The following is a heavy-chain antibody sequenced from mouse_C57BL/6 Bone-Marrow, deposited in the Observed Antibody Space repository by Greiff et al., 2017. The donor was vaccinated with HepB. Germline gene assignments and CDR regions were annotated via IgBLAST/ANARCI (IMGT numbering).Heavy chain of an antibody. J-gene: IGHJ3*01. V-gene: IGHV1-18*01. D-gene: IGHD1-1*01. Sequence: VQLQQSGPELVKPGASVKIPCKASGYTFTDYNMDWVKQSHGKSLEWIGDINPNNGGTIYNQKFKGKATLTVDKSSSTAYMELRSLTSEDTAVYYCARRGYYGSSYVDWFAYWGQGTLVTVSA. CDR2: INPNNGGT. CDR3: ARRGYYGSSYVDWFAY. CDR1: GYTFTDYN.